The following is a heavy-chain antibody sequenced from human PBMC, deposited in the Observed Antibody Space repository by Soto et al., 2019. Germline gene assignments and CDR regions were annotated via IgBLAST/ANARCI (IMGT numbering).Heavy chain of an antibody. CDR3: AKAGAYNYGINL. CDR1: GFTFSNYA. Sequence: GGFLRLSCAASGFTFSNYAMSWVRQAPGKGLDWVSLISGSGEYYADSVKGRFTISRDNSKNTLYLQMNSLRAEDTAVYYCAKAGAYNYGINLWGQGTLVTVSS. V-gene: IGHV3-23*01. J-gene: IGHJ4*02. D-gene: IGHD5-18*01. CDR2: ISGSGE.